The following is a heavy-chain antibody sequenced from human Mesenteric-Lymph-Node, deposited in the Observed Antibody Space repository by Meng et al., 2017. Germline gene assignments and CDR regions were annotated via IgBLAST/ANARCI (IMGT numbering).Heavy chain of an antibody. Sequence: GESLKISCAASGFTFSSYGMHWVRQAPGQGLELVAVIGYDQTKTYYADFVEGRFIISRDNFRDTVYLQMNSLRAEDTALYFCARDHYLRTRSYYPPSFWGQGTLVTVSS. V-gene: IGHV3-33*01. D-gene: IGHD3-10*01. J-gene: IGHJ4*02. CDR3: ARDHYLRTRSYYPPSF. CDR2: IGYDQTKT. CDR1: GFTFSSYG.